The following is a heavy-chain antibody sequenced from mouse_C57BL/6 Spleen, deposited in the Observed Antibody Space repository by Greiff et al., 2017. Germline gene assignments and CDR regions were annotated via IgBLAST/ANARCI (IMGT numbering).Heavy chain of an antibody. J-gene: IGHJ1*03. CDR3: ARGSSDVEGGYFDV. CDR1: GYTFTSYW. Sequence: VQLQQSGAELAKPGASVKLSCKASGYTFTSYWMHWVKQRPGQGLEWIGYINPTSGYTQYNQKFKDKATLTADKSSSTAFMQLSSRTYEYYAVYNCARGSSDVEGGYFDVWGTGTTVTVSS. CDR2: INPTSGYT. V-gene: IGHV1-7*01. D-gene: IGHD3-1*01.